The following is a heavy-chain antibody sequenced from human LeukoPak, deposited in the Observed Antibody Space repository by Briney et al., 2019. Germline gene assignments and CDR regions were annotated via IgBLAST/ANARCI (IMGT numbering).Heavy chain of an antibody. CDR2: IYTSGST. V-gene: IGHV4-61*02. D-gene: IGHD5-24*01. CDR3: ASGVEMATKIDY. J-gene: IGHJ4*02. CDR1: GGSISSGSYY. Sequence: SETLSLTCTVSGGSISSGSYYWSWIRQPAGKGLEWIGRIYTSGSTNYNPSLKSRVTISVDTSKNQFSLKLSSVTAADTAVYYCASGVEMATKIDYWGQGTLVTVSS.